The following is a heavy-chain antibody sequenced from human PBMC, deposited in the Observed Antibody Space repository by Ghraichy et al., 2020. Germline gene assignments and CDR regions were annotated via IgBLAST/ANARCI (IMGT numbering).Heavy chain of an antibody. CDR3: VRGGSCSGGTCYYMNAFDI. Sequence: LSLTCAASGFTFSSYEMNWVRQAPGKGLEWVSYISSSGNTIYADSVKGRFTISRDNAKNSLYLQMNSLRAEDTAVYYCVRGGSCSGGTCYYMNAFDIWGQGTMVTVSS. V-gene: IGHV3-48*03. J-gene: IGHJ3*02. CDR1: GFTFSSYE. D-gene: IGHD2-15*01. CDR2: ISSSGNTI.